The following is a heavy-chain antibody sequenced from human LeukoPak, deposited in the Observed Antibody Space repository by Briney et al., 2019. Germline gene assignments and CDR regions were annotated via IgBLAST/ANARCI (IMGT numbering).Heavy chain of an antibody. CDR3: ARDPEDTTMGPGY. V-gene: IGHV1-46*01. CDR1: GYTLTELS. Sequence: ASVKVSCKVSGYTLTELSMHWVRQAPGQGLEWMGIINPSGGSTSYAQKFQGRVTMTRDMSTSTVYMELSSLRSEDTAVYYCARDPEDTTMGPGYWGQGTLVTVSS. D-gene: IGHD5-18*01. CDR2: INPSGGST. J-gene: IGHJ4*02.